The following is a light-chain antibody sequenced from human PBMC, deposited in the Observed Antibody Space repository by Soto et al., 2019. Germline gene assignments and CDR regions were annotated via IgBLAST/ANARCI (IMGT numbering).Light chain of an antibody. CDR3: QQYDTSPRT. V-gene: IGKV3-20*01. J-gene: IGKJ1*01. Sequence: EVMLTQSPGTLSLSPGERDTLSCRASQSVSSNYLAWYQQKSGQAPRLLIYGASNRATGIPDRFSGSGSGTDFTLTIRRLEPEDFAVYYCQQYDTSPRTFGQGTKVEF. CDR1: QSVSSNY. CDR2: GAS.